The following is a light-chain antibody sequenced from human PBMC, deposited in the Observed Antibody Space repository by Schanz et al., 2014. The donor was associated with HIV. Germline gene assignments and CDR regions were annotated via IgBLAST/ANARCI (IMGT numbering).Light chain of an antibody. Sequence: DIQMTQSPSTLSASVGDRVSISCRASQSISNWLAWYQQKPGKAPDLLIYEASILETGVPSRFSGSGSGTEFTLTISSLQPDDFATYYCQQYKGYSWAFGQGTKVEIK. J-gene: IGKJ1*01. CDR1: QSISNW. CDR2: EAS. CDR3: QQYKGYSWA. V-gene: IGKV1-5*01.